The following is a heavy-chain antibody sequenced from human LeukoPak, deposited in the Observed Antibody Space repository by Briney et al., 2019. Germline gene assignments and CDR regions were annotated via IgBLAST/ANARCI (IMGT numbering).Heavy chain of an antibody. CDR2: ISYDGSNK. V-gene: IGHV3-30-3*01. D-gene: IGHD5-24*01. CDR3: ASIEMASIDY. CDR1: GFTFSSYA. Sequence: GGSLRLSCAASGFTFSSYAMHWVRQAPGKGLEWVAVISYDGSNKYYADSVKGRFTISRDNSKNTLYLQMNSLRAEDTAVYYFASIEMASIDYWGQGTLVTVSS. J-gene: IGHJ4*02.